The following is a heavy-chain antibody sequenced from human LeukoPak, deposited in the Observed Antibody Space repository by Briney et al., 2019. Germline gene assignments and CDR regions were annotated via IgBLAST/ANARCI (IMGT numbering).Heavy chain of an antibody. CDR2: IFHSGST. V-gene: IGHV4-38-2*02. CDR1: GYSISSSYY. Sequence: SETLSLTCTVSGYSISSSYYWSWIRQPPGEGLEWIGYIFHSGSTYYIPSLKSRVTISVDRSKNQFSLKLSSVTAADTAVYYCARDSIVPAAIPFDYWGQGTLVTVSS. CDR3: ARDSIVPAAIPFDY. D-gene: IGHD2-2*01. J-gene: IGHJ4*02.